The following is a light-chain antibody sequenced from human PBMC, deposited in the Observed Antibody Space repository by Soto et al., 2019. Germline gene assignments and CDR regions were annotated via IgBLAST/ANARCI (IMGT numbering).Light chain of an antibody. J-gene: IGKJ4*01. V-gene: IGKV3-20*01. CDR3: QQYGRLPLS. CDR2: GAS. Sequence: EILLTQSPGTLSLSPGDRATLSFRASQSLTNSFLAWYQQKPGQTPRLLIYGASIRATDIPDRFSGSGSGTDFTLTISRLEPEDFAVYFCQQYGRLPLSFGGGTKVEIK. CDR1: QSLTNSF.